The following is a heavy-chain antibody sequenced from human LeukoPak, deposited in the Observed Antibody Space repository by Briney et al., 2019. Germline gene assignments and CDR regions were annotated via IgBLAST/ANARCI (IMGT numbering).Heavy chain of an antibody. Sequence: GASVKVSCKASGYTFTGYFMHWVRQAPGQGLEWMGWINPNSGGTNYAQKFQGRVTMTRDTSISTAYMELSGLRSDDTAVFYCARSSGSYYPDYWGQGTLVTVSS. CDR1: GYTFTGYF. CDR2: INPNSGGT. J-gene: IGHJ4*02. CDR3: ARSSGSYYPDY. D-gene: IGHD1-26*01. V-gene: IGHV1-2*02.